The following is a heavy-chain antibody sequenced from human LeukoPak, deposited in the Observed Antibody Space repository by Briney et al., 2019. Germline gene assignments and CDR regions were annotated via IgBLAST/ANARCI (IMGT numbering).Heavy chain of an antibody. CDR1: GGSISSYY. CDR3: ARIRGMGDAFDI. CDR2: IYYSGST. V-gene: IGHV4-59*01. Sequence: SETLSLTCTVSGGSISSYYWSWIRQPPGKGLEWIGYIYYSGSTNYNPSLKSRVTISVDTSKNQFSLKLSSVTAADTAVYYCARIRGMGDAFDIWGQGTMVTVSS. J-gene: IGHJ3*02. D-gene: IGHD3-10*01.